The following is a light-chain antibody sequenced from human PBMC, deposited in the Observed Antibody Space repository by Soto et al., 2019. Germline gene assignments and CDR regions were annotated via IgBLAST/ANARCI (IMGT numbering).Light chain of an antibody. J-gene: IGKJ4*01. CDR3: QQGSTYPT. Sequence: IQMTQSPSSLSASVGDKVTITCRAGQSVSNYVNWYQHKPGKPPNLLIYVASSLQSGVPSRFSGSGSGTEFTLTISSLQPEDVATYYCQQGSTYPTFGGGTKVEIK. V-gene: IGKV1-39*01. CDR1: QSVSNY. CDR2: VAS.